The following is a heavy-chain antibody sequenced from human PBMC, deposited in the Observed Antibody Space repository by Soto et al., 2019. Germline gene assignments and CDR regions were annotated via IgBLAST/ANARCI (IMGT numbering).Heavy chain of an antibody. Sequence: GGSLRLSCAASGFTFSSYSMHWVRQAPGKGPEWVAVISYAGSNEYYADSVKGRFSISRDDSENTLYLQMNSLRAEDTAVYYCVREPYDGYNDNTFDYWGQGTLVTVSS. CDR3: VREPYDGYNDNTFDY. CDR2: ISYAGSNE. V-gene: IGHV3-30-3*01. D-gene: IGHD3-16*01. CDR1: GFTFSSYS. J-gene: IGHJ4*02.